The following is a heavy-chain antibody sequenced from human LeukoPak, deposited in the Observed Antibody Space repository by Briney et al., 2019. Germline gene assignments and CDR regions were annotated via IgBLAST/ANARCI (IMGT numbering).Heavy chain of an antibody. Sequence: ASVKVSCKASGYTFTGYYMHWVRQAPGQGLEWMGWINPNSGGTKYAQKFQGRVTMTRDTSISTAYMELSRLRSDDTAVYYCARDQVVKNYFDLWGRGTLVTVSS. CDR3: ARDQVVKNYFDL. V-gene: IGHV1-2*02. CDR2: INPNSGGT. CDR1: GYTFTGYY. J-gene: IGHJ2*01. D-gene: IGHD2-21*01.